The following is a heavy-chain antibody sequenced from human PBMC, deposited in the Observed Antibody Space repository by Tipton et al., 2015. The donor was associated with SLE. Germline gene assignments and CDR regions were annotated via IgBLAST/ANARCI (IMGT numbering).Heavy chain of an antibody. CDR2: INHSGST. D-gene: IGHD7-27*01. J-gene: IGHJ6*02. CDR1: GGSFSGYY. V-gene: IGHV4-34*01. CDR3: ARQNWGSNFYYGVDV. Sequence: TLSLTCAVYGGSFSGYYWSWIRQPPGKGLEWIGEINHSGSTNYNPSLKSRVTISVDPSKNQLSLKLSSVTAADTSVYYCARQNWGSNFYYGVDVWGQGTTVTVSS.